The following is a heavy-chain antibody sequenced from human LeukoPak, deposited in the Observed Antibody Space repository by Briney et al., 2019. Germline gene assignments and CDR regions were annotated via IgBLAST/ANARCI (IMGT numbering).Heavy chain of an antibody. D-gene: IGHD4-11*01. CDR3: ARRYSNYFFDY. CDR2: IYHSGST. Sequence: SETLSLTCAVSGYSISSGYYWAWIRQPPGKGLEWTGNIYHSGSTYYNPSLKSRVTISVDTSKNQFSLKLSSVTAADTAVYYCARRYSNYFFDYWGQGTLVTVSS. CDR1: GYSISSGYY. J-gene: IGHJ4*02. V-gene: IGHV4-38-2*01.